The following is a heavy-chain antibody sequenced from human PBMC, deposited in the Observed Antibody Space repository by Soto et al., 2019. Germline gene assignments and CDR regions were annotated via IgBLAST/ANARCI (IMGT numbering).Heavy chain of an antibody. CDR1: GFTFSSYE. V-gene: IGHV3-48*03. CDR3: ARDSTPEVYDILTGYYRPHPGFQY. CDR2: ISSSGSTI. D-gene: IGHD3-9*01. Sequence: PGGSLTLSCAVSGFTFSSYEMNWVRQAPGKGLEWVSYISSSGSTIYYADSAKGRFTISRDNAKNSLYLQMNSLRAEDTAVYYWARDSTPEVYDILTGYYRPHPGFQYWGQGTLVTVSS. J-gene: IGHJ1*01.